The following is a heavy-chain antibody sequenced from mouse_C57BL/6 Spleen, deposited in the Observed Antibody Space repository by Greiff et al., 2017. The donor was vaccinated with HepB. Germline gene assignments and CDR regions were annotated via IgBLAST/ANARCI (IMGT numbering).Heavy chain of an antibody. J-gene: IGHJ4*01. CDR1: GFTFSSYG. CDR2: ISSGGSYT. D-gene: IGHD2-4*01. CDR3: ARRGDYLYAMDY. V-gene: IGHV5-6*01. Sequence: EVQGVESGGDLVKPGGSLKLSCAASGFTFSSYGMSWVRQTPDKRLEWVATISSGGSYTYYPDSVKGRFTISRDNAKNTLYLQMSSLKSEDTAMYYCARRGDYLYAMDYWGQGTSVTVSS.